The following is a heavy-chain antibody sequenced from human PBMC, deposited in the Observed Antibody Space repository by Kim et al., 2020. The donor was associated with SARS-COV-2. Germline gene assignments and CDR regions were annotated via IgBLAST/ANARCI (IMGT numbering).Heavy chain of an antibody. CDR2: T. D-gene: IGHD3-10*01. Sequence: TYFADFVKGRFTVSRDNSKNTLYLQLNGLRAEDAAVYYCAKSVFGLSYFDHWGQGVLVTVSS. V-gene: IGHV3-23*01. CDR3: AKSVFGLSYFDH. J-gene: IGHJ4*02.